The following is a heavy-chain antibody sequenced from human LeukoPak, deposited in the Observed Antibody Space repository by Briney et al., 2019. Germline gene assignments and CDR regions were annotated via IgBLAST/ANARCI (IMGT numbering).Heavy chain of an antibody. CDR2: FDPEDGET. D-gene: IGHD6-13*01. Sequence: GASVKVSCKVSGYTLTELSMHWVRQAPGKGLEWMGGFDPEDGETIYAQKFQGRVTMTEDTSTDTAYMELSSLRSEDTAVYYCARGLVGIAAAGRYGRSLGFPWGQGTLVTVSS. CDR3: ARGLVGIAAAGRYGRSLGFP. V-gene: IGHV1-24*01. CDR1: GYTLTELS. J-gene: IGHJ5*02.